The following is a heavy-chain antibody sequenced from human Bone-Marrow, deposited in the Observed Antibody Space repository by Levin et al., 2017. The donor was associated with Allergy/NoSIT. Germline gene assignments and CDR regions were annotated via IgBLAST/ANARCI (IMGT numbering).Heavy chain of an antibody. CDR3: ARPGIFYYGMDV. Sequence: ASVKVSCKASGYTFTGYYMHWVRQAPGQGLEWMGWINPNSGDTNYAQKFQGRVTMTRDTSISTAYMELSRLRSDDTAVYYCARPGIFYYGMDVWGQGTTVTVSS. CDR1: GYTFTGYY. D-gene: IGHD3-9*01. J-gene: IGHJ6*02. CDR2: INPNSGDT. V-gene: IGHV1-2*02.